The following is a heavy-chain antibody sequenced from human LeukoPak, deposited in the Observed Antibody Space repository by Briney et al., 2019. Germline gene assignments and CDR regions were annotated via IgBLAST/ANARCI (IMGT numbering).Heavy chain of an antibody. CDR1: GGSISSSRYY. Sequence: SETLSLTCTLSGGSISSSRYYWGWIRRPPGKGLEWIGSIYYSGSTYYNPSLKSRLTVSVDTSKNQFSLKLSSVTAADTAVYYCVRGSTLRHYQYWGQGTLVTVSS. CDR3: VRGSTLRHYQY. D-gene: IGHD3-16*01. J-gene: IGHJ4*02. CDR2: IYYSGST. V-gene: IGHV4-39*01.